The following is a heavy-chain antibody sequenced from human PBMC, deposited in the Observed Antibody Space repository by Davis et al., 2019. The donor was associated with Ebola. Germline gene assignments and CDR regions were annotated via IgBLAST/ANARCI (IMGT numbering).Heavy chain of an antibody. CDR3: MSTSGY. J-gene: IGHJ4*02. V-gene: IGHV3-7*01. D-gene: IGHD2/OR15-2a*01. CDR2: LKPDGGDK. Sequence: PGGSLRLSCEASGFIVSNFWMNWVRQAPGKGLEWVANLKPDGGDKLYADSVKGRFTISRDNAKNSVYLQMNSLRAEDTAVYYCMSTSGYWGQGTLVTVSS. CDR1: GFIVSNFW.